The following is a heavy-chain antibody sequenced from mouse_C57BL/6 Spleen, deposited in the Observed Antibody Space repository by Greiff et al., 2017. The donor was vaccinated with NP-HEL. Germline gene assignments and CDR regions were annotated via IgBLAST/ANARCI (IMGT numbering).Heavy chain of an antibody. Sequence: VQLQQSGAELVRPGTSVKVSCKASGYAFTNYLIEWVKQRPGQGLEWIGVINPGSGGTNYNEKFKGKATLTADKSSSTAYMQLSSLTSEDSAVYFCARSWDGYFDVWGTGTTVTVSS. V-gene: IGHV1-54*01. CDR3: ARSWDGYFDV. CDR1: GYAFTNYL. D-gene: IGHD4-1*01. CDR2: INPGSGGT. J-gene: IGHJ1*03.